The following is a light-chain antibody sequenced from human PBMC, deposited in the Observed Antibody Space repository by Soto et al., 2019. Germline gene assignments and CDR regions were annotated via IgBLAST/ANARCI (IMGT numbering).Light chain of an antibody. J-gene: IGKJ3*01. CDR2: AS. CDR3: QHYGTSAL. CDR1: QSVSDMY. V-gene: IGKV3-20*01. Sequence: LTQSPGTLSLSPGERATLSCRASQSVSDMYLAWYQQKPGQAPRLLIYASNRATGIPDRFSGSGSGTDFTLTISRLEPEDFAVYYCQHYGTSALFGPGTKVEIK.